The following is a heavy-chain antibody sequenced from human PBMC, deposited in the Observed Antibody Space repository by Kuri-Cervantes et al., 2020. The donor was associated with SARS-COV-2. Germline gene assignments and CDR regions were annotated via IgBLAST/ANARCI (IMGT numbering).Heavy chain of an antibody. J-gene: IGHJ4*02. CDR3: AKQYSGYFYTPCLD. D-gene: IGHD1-26*01. CDR2: ISYDGSNK. Sequence: GGSLRLSCAASGFTFSSYGMHWVRQAPGEGLEWVAVISYDGSNKYYADSVKGRFTVSRDDSKNTLFLQMNSLRAEDSAVYYCAKQYSGYFYTPCLDWGQGTLVTVSS. CDR1: GFTFSSYG. V-gene: IGHV3-30*18.